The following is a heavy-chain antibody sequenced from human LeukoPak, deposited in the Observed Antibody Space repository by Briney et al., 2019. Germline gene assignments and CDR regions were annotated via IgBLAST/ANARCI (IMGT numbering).Heavy chain of an antibody. CDR1: GFTVSSNY. CDR2: IYSGGST. Sequence: GGSLRLSCAASGFTVSSNYMSWVRQAPGKGLEWVSVIYSGGSTYYADSVKGRFTISRDNSKNTLYLQMNSLRAEDTAVYYCARSYYDSSGFFWFDPWGQGTLVTVSS. V-gene: IGHV3-53*01. D-gene: IGHD3-22*01. CDR3: ARSYYDSSGFFWFDP. J-gene: IGHJ5*02.